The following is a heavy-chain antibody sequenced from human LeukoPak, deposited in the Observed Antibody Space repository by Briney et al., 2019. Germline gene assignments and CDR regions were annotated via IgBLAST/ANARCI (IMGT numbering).Heavy chain of an antibody. D-gene: IGHD1-14*01. CDR2: IYSGGST. V-gene: IGHV3-53*05. J-gene: IGHJ4*02. CDR1: GFTVSSNY. CDR3: AKHPPEVAGSPNPYFFDS. Sequence: GGSLRLSCAASGFTVSSNYMSWVRQAPGKGLEWVSVIYSGGSTYYADSVKGRFTISRDNSKNTLYLLMNSLRTEDTAVYYCAKHPPEVAGSPNPYFFDSWGQGTLVTVSS.